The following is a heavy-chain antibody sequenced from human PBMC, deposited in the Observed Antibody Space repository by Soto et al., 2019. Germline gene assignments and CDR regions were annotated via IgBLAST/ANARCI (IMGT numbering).Heavy chain of an antibody. CDR1: GYTFTSNN. D-gene: IGHD6-19*01. Sequence: QVQLVQSGAEVTKPGASVKVSCEASGYTFTSNNIHWVRRAPGQGLEWMGRINPSSGGTSYAQKFQGRVSIIRDTSTSTVYMELSSLRSDDTAVYYCARYIAFDGRGRWFDPWGQGRLVTVSS. J-gene: IGHJ5*02. CDR2: INPSSGGT. V-gene: IGHV1-46*01. CDR3: ARYIAFDGRGRWFDP.